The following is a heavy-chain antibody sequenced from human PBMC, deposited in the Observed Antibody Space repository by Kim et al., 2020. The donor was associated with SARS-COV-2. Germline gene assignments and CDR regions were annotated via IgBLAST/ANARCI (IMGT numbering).Heavy chain of an antibody. D-gene: IGHD2-21*01. CDR3: VRDLAEGGGVDYVFD. Sequence: GGSLRLSCAASGFTFSTCNMNWVRQAPGKGLEWVSYISSGGRTTYYADSVRGRFTISRDNAKSSLYLQMNSLRDEDTAIYFCVRDLAEGGGVDYVFD. CDR1: GFTFSTCN. CDR2: ISSGGRTT. V-gene: IGHV3-48*02. J-gene: IGHJ4*01.